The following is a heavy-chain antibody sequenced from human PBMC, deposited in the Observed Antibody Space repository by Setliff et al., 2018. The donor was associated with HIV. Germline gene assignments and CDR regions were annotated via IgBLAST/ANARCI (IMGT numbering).Heavy chain of an antibody. V-gene: IGHV4-31*03. J-gene: IGHJ6*03. D-gene: IGHD1-26*01. CDR1: GGPISSDGYF. CDR3: AREVGTRYMDV. CDR2: IYFSGST. Sequence: PSETLSLTCTVSGGPISSDGYFWTWIRQHPGEGLEWTGYIYFSGSTYYNPSLKSRLTISVDTSKSQFSLRLSSVTAADTAVYYCAREVGTRYMDVWGKGTTVTVSS.